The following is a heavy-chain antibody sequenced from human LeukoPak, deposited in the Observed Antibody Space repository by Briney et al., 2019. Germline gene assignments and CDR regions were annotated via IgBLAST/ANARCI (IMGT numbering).Heavy chain of an antibody. V-gene: IGHV1-24*01. Sequence: ASVKVSCKVSGYTLTELSMHWVRQAPGKGLGWMGGFDPEDGETIYAQKFQGRVTMTEDTSTDTAYMELSSLRSEDTAVYYCATGPFAAVSPFDIWGQGTMVTVSS. CDR1: GYTLTELS. CDR3: ATGPFAAVSPFDI. CDR2: FDPEDGET. D-gene: IGHD3-3*01. J-gene: IGHJ3*02.